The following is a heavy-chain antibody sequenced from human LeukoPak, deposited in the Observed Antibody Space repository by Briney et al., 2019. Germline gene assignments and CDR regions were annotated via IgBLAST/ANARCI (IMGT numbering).Heavy chain of an antibody. D-gene: IGHD3-22*01. CDR2: ISFDGDDR. V-gene: IGHV3-30*07. CDR3: ARDMSEYYNSSGYRVF. Sequence: GRSLRLSCAASGFTFSSYAMHWVRQGPGKGLEWVAIISFDGDDRYYADSVKGRFTISRDNAKKLLYLQMNSLRAEDTAVYYCARDMSEYYNSSGYRVFWGQGTLVTVSS. J-gene: IGHJ4*02. CDR1: GFTFSSYA.